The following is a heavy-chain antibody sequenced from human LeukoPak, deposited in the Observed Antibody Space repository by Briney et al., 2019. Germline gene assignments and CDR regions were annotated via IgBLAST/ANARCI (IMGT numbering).Heavy chain of an antibody. Sequence: PSETLSLTCTVSGGSISSYYWNWIRQPPGKGLEWIGYIYYSGTTNYNPSLKSRVSISVDTSKNQFSLKLSSVTAADTAVYYCARGPIPGYYYMDVWGKGTTVTISS. V-gene: IGHV4-59*01. CDR3: ARGPIPGYYYMDV. J-gene: IGHJ6*03. CDR2: IYYSGTT. D-gene: IGHD2-2*02. CDR1: GGSISSYY.